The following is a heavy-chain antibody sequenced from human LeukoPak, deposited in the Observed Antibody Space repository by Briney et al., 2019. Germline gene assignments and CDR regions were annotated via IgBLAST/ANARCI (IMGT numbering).Heavy chain of an antibody. CDR3: AVVAATLTDGFYYFDY. CDR1: GFTFSSYA. D-gene: IGHD2-15*01. V-gene: IGHV3-30-3*01. Sequence: GGSLRLSCAASGFTFSSYAMHWVRQAPGKGLEWVAVISYDGSNKYYADSVKGRFTISRDNAKNSLYLQMNSLRAEDTAVYYCAVVAATLTDGFYYFDYWGQGTLVTVSS. CDR2: ISYDGSNK. J-gene: IGHJ4*02.